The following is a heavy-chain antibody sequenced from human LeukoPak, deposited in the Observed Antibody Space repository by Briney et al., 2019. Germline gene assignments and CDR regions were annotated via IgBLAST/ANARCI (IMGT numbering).Heavy chain of an antibody. Sequence: GGSLRLSCTASGFTFGDYAMSWVRQAPGKGLEWVGFIRSKAYGGTTESAAAVKRRFTITRDDYKSIAYMQMNSLKTEDTAVYYCTREVRYYYGSGSSNEYYYYYYMDVWGKGTTVTISS. V-gene: IGHV3-49*04. CDR2: IRSKAYGGTT. J-gene: IGHJ6*03. D-gene: IGHD3-10*01. CDR1: GFTFGDYA. CDR3: TREVRYYYGSGSSNEYYYYYYMDV.